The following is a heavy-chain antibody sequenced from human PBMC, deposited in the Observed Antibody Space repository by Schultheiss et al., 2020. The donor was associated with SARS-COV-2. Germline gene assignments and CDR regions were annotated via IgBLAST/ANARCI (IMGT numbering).Heavy chain of an antibody. J-gene: IGHJ6*03. D-gene: IGHD3-3*01. Sequence: SETLSLTCTVSGGSISSYYWSWIRQPPGKGLEWIGYIYYSGSTNYNPSLKSRVTISVDTSKNQFSLKLSSVTAADTAVYYCARSPEIDYDFWNRGDMDVWGKGTTVTVSS. V-gene: IGHV4-59*01. CDR3: ARSPEIDYDFWNRGDMDV. CDR1: GGSISSYY. CDR2: IYYSGST.